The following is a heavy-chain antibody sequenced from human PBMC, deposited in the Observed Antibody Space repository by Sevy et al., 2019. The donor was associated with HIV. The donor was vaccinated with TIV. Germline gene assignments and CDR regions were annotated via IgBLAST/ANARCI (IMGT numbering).Heavy chain of an antibody. Sequence: ASVKVSCRASGYTFTNYYMHWVRQAPGQGLEWVGIINPSGDSTHYAQKFQGRVTMTRDTSTSTVYMELNSLRSEDTAVYYCARDKDWYFDLWGRGTLVTVSS. V-gene: IGHV1-46*03. CDR3: ARDKDWYFDL. CDR2: INPSGDST. CDR1: GYTFTNYY. J-gene: IGHJ2*01.